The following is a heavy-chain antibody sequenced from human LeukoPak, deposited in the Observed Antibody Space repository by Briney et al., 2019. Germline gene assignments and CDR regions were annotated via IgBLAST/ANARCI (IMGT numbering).Heavy chain of an antibody. CDR1: GFTFSSYG. CDR2: ISGSSSYI. Sequence: PGGTLRLSCAASGFTFSSYGMSWVRQAPGKGLEWVSSISGSSSYIYYADSVKGRFTISRDNAKNSLYLQMNSLRGEDTALYYCARDLAPYCSGGRCSTFDYWGQGTLVTVSS. D-gene: IGHD2-15*01. J-gene: IGHJ4*02. CDR3: ARDLAPYCSGGRCSTFDY. V-gene: IGHV3-21*01.